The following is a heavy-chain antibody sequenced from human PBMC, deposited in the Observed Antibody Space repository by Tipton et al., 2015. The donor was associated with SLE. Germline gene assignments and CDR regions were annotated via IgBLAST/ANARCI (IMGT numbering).Heavy chain of an antibody. CDR1: GGSFSGYY. Sequence: TLSLTCAVYGGSFSGYYWSWIRQPPGKGLEWIGEINHSGSTNYNPSLKSRVTISVDTSKNQFSLKLSSVTAADTAVYYCARGDSSSSRPFDYWGQGTLVTVSS. V-gene: IGHV4-34*01. D-gene: IGHD6-6*01. CDR3: ARGDSSSSRPFDY. J-gene: IGHJ4*02. CDR2: INHSGST.